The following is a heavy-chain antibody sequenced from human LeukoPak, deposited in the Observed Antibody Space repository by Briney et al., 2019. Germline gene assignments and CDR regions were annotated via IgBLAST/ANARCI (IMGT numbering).Heavy chain of an antibody. CDR1: GYIFIDYY. Sequence: ASVKVSCKASGYIFIDYYIHWVRQAPGQGLEWMGWINPSSDATNYARKFQGRVTMTSDTSINTAYMELSSLTSDDTAVYYCARVPYCSSTSCYIYYYYYMDVWGKGTTVTVSS. CDR3: ARVPYCSSTSCYIYYYYYMDV. D-gene: IGHD2-2*02. J-gene: IGHJ6*03. V-gene: IGHV1-2*02. CDR2: INPSSDAT.